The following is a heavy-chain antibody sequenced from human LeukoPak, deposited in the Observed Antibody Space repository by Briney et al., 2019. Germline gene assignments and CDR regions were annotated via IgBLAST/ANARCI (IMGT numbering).Heavy chain of an antibody. J-gene: IGHJ4*02. V-gene: IGHV1-18*01. D-gene: IGHD6-19*01. CDR1: GYTFTNYD. Sequence: GASVKVSCKASGYTFTNYDISWVRQAPGQGLEWMGWISVNNGEAKYPQKVQGRVTMTTDTSTSTAYMELRSLRSDDTAVYYCARDAGIAVGGYWGQGTLVTVSS. CDR2: ISVNNGEA. CDR3: ARDAGIAVGGY.